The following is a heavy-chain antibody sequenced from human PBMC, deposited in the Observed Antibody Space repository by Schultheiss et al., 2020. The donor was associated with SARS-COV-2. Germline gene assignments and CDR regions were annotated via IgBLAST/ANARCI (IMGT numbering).Heavy chain of an antibody. CDR3: ARSYSTSRGWFDP. Sequence: GGSLRLSCKGSGYSFTSYWIAWVRQMPGKGLEWMGIIYPGDSDTRYSPSFQGQVTISADKSISTAYLQWNSLKASDTAMYYCARSYSTSRGWFDPWGQGTLVTVSS. D-gene: IGHD6-6*01. V-gene: IGHV5-51*01. CDR2: IYPGDSDT. J-gene: IGHJ5*02. CDR1: GYSFTSYW.